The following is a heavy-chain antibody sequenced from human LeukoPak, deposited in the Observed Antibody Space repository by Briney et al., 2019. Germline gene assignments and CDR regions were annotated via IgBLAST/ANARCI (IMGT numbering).Heavy chain of an antibody. Sequence: SETLSLTCTVSGGSISSYYWSWIRQPPGKGLEWIGYIYYSGSTNYNPSLKSRVTISVDTSKNQFSLKLSSVTAANTAVYYCARQDLYYFDYWGQGTLVTVSS. CDR3: ARQDLYYFDY. V-gene: IGHV4-59*01. J-gene: IGHJ4*02. CDR2: IYYSGST. CDR1: GGSISSYY.